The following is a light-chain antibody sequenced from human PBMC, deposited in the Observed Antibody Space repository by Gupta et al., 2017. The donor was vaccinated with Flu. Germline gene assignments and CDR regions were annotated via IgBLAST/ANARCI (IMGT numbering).Light chain of an antibody. CDR3: QQCVDMPRT. J-gene: IGKJ4*01. Sequence: DILLTQSPDSLAVSLCPRPTTTCKSSLSPLYRGNNKTYLNWYHQKPRQPPNVLIYLASTRQTGVPDRFSGGGSGTNSTLTIANMQAADVAVYSCQQCVDMPRTFGGGTKVEIK. V-gene: IGKV4-1*01. CDR2: LAS. CDR1: LSPLYRGNNKTY.